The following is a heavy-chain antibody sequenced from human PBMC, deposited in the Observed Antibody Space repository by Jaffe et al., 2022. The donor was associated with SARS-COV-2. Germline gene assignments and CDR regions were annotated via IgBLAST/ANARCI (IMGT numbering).Heavy chain of an antibody. CDR2: ISYDGSNK. D-gene: IGHD1-26*01. V-gene: IGHV3-30*04. J-gene: IGHJ4*02. Sequence: QVQLVESGGGVVQPGRSLRLSCAASGFTFSSYAMHWVRQAPGKGLEWVAVISYDGSNKYYADSVKGRFTISRDNSKNTLYLQMNSLRAEDTAVYYCARDPWRSWTVVDYWGQGTLVTVSS. CDR3: ARDPWRSWTVVDY. CDR1: GFTFSSYA.